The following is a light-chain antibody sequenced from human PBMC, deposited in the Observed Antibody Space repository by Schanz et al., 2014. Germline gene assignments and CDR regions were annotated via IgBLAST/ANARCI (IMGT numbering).Light chain of an antibody. CDR3: CSYAGSSWV. CDR1: SSDVGGYDF. CDR2: DVT. V-gene: IGLV2-14*01. Sequence: QSALTQPASVSGSPGQSITISCTGTSSDVGGYDFVSWYQQQSGKAPKLIIYDVTNRPSGVSDRFSGSKSGNTASLTISGLQAEDEADYYCCSYAGSSWVFGGGTKLTVL. J-gene: IGLJ3*02.